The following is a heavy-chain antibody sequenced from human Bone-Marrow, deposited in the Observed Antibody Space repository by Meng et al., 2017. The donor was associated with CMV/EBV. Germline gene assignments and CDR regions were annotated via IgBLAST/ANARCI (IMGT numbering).Heavy chain of an antibody. J-gene: IGHJ5*02. CDR2: IIPILGIA. V-gene: IGHV1-69*02. D-gene: IGHD2-2*01. CDR3: ARSLTESVVVPAAGFDP. Sequence: SVKVSCKASGGTFSNYPINWVRQAPGQGLEWMGRIIPILGIANYAQKFQGRVTITTDESTSTAYMELSSLRSEDTAVYYCARSLTESVVVPAAGFDPWGQGTLVTVSS. CDR1: GGTFSNYP.